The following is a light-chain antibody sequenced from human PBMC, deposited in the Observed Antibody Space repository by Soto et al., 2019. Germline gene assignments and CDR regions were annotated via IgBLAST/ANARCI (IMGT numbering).Light chain of an antibody. Sequence: EVVLTQSPGTLSLSPGEGATLSCRASQSVGSRYLAWYQQKPGQAPRLLIYGASSRATGIPDRFSGSGSGTDFTLTISRLEPEDFAVYYCQQYGSSPRTFGQGTKVEIK. J-gene: IGKJ1*01. V-gene: IGKV3-20*01. CDR1: QSVGSRY. CDR2: GAS. CDR3: QQYGSSPRT.